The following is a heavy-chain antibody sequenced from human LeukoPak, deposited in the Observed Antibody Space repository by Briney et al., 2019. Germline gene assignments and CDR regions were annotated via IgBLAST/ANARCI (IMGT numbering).Heavy chain of an antibody. D-gene: IGHD6-19*01. CDR3: ARLPRSDIAVAGPIDY. CDR1: GGSISGSSYY. CDR2: IYYSGST. Sequence: PSETLSLTCTVSGGSISGSSYYWGWIRQPPGKGLEWIGSIYYSGSTYYNPSLKSRVTISVDTSKNQFSLKLNSVTATDTAVYYCARLPRSDIAVAGPIDYWGQGTLVTVSS. J-gene: IGHJ4*02. V-gene: IGHV4-39*01.